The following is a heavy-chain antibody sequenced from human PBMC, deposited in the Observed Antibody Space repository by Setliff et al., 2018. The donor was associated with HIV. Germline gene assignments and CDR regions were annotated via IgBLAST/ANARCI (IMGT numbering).Heavy chain of an antibody. D-gene: IGHD3-22*01. J-gene: IGHJ1*01. CDR3: TTDHDGSGRYYVTQVS. CDR1: GFTFSAYA. CDR2: IKHQDVGGAA. Sequence: PGGSLRLSCAASGFTFSAYAMTWVRQAPGKGLEWVGHIKHQDVGGAAEYAAPVKGRFTISRDDSKNTVYLQMNSLKTEDTAVYFCTTDHDGSGRYYVTQVSWGQGTLVTVSS. V-gene: IGHV3-15*01.